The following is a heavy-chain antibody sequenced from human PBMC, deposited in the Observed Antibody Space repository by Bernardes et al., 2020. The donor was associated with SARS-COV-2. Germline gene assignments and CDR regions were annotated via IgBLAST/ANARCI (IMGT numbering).Heavy chain of an antibody. J-gene: IGHJ5*02. V-gene: IGHV4-34*01. CDR3: ARVSRFLEWLLRGKDDWFDP. D-gene: IGHD3-3*01. CDR1: GGSFSGYY. Sequence: SETLSLTCAVYGGSFSGYYWCWIRQPPGKGLEWIGEINHSGSTNYNPSLKSRLTISVDTSTNQFSLKLSSVTAADTAAYYCARVSRFLEWLLRGKDDWFDPWRQATLVTDSS. CDR2: INHSGST.